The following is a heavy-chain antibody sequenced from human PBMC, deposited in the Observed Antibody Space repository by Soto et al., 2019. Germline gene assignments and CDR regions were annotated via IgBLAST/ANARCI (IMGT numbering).Heavy chain of an antibody. D-gene: IGHD6-13*01. V-gene: IGHV3-72*01. CDR1: GFTFSDYY. Sequence: EVQLVESGGDLVQPGGSLRLSCAASGFTFSDYYMDWVRQAPGKGLEWVGRIRNKAKRYYTEYAASVQGRFSISRDDSKNSLYLQMNSLETEDTAVYCCARGDVYSNHWYDDYWGRGTLVTVSS. CDR3: ARGDVYSNHWYDDY. CDR2: IRNKAKRYYT. J-gene: IGHJ4*02.